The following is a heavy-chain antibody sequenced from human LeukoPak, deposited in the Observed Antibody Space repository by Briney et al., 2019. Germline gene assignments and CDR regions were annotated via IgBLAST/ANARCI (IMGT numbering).Heavy chain of an antibody. CDR2: IYTDGSST. D-gene: IGHD3-22*01. V-gene: IGHV3-74*01. CDR1: GFTFSNYW. J-gene: IGHJ4*02. Sequence: GGSLRLSCAASGFTFSNYWMHWVRQAPGKGLVWVSRIYTDGSSTNYADSVKGRFTISRDNAKNTLYLQMNSLGAEDTAVYYCARPYDTRGYFPDYWGQGTLVTVSS. CDR3: ARPYDTRGYFPDY.